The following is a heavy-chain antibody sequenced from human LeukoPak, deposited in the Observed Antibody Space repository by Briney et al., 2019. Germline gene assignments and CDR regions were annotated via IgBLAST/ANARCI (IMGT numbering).Heavy chain of an antibody. V-gene: IGHV5-51*01. CDR2: IYPGDSDT. Sequence: GESLKISCKGSGYSFTSYWIGWARQMPGKGLEWMGIIYPGDSDTRYSPSFQGQVTISADKSISTAYLQWSSLKASDTAMYYCARQSQRGAHYYDSSGYYWNWFDPWGQGTLVTVSS. D-gene: IGHD3-22*01. CDR3: ARQSQRGAHYYDSSGYYWNWFDP. J-gene: IGHJ5*02. CDR1: GYSFTSYW.